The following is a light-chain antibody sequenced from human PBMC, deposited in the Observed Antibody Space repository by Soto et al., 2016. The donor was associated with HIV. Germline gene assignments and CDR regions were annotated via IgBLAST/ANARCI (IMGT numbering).Light chain of an antibody. CDR2: AAS. Sequence: DIQMTQSPSSLSASVGDRVTITCRASQGISNSLAWYQQKPGKAPKLLLYAASRLESGVPSRFSGSGSGTDYTLTISSLQPEDFATYYCQQYYSTSITFGQGHDWRLN. CDR1: QGISNS. J-gene: IGKJ5*01. V-gene: IGKV1-NL1*01. CDR3: QQYYSTSIT.